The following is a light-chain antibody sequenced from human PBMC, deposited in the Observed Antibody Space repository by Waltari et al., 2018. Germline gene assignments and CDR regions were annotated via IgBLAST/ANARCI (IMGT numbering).Light chain of an antibody. J-gene: IGLJ2*01. V-gene: IGLV3-25*03. Sequence: SYALTQPPSVSVSPGQTATITCSGDALPKQYVYWYQQRPGRAPVLVIYKETERPPGIPERFSGSSSGTTVSLTLSGVQAEDEADYYCQTTDSSGIYSFGGGTKLTVL. CDR1: ALPKQY. CDR3: QTTDSSGIYS. CDR2: KET.